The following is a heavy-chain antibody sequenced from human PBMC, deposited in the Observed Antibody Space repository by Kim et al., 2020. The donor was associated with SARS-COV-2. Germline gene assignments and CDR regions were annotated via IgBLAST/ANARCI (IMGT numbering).Heavy chain of an antibody. V-gene: IGHV1-69*13. CDR1: GGTFSSYA. Sequence: SVKVSCKASGGTFSSYAISWVRQAPGQGLEWMGGIIPIFGTANYAQKFQGRVTITADESTSTAYMELSSLRSEDTAVYYCAGDFKDRWRGHDYWGQGTLVTVSS. CDR2: IIPIFGTA. J-gene: IGHJ4*02. D-gene: IGHD2-15*01. CDR3: AGDFKDRWRGHDY.